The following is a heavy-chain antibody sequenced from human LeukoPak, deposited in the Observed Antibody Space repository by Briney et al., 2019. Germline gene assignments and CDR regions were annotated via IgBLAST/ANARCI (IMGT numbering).Heavy chain of an antibody. CDR3: ARVSYYYDSSGYYYIDY. CDR1: GGSISCSSYY. Sequence: SETLSLTCTVSGGSISCSSYYWGWIRQPPGKGLEWIGSIYYSGSTYYNPSLKSRVTISVDTSKNQFSLKLSSVTAADTAVYYCARVSYYYDSSGYYYIDYWGQGTLVTVSS. J-gene: IGHJ4*02. D-gene: IGHD3-22*01. V-gene: IGHV4-39*01. CDR2: IYYSGST.